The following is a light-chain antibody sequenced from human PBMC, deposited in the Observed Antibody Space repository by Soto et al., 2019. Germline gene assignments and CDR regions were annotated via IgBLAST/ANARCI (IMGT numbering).Light chain of an antibody. Sequence: QSVLTQPASVSGSPGQSITISCTGTSSDVGGYNYVSWYQHHPGKAPKLIIYDVSNRPSGVSNRFSGSKSGNTASLTISALQPEDEADYYCSSYTTSNTRQIVFGTGTKLTVL. V-gene: IGLV2-14*03. CDR2: DVS. CDR1: SSDVGGYNY. CDR3: SSYTTSNTRQIV. J-gene: IGLJ1*01.